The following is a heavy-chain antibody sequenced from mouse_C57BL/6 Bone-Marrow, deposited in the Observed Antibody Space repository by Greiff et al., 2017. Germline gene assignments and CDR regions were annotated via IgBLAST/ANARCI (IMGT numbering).Heavy chain of an antibody. CDR3: ASHFSTTVVALYYYAMDY. CDR1: GFTFSSYG. V-gene: IGHV5-6*01. J-gene: IGHJ4*01. D-gene: IGHD1-1*01. CDR2: ISSGGSYT. Sequence: EVMLVESGGDLVKPGGSLKLSCAASGFTFSSYGMSWVRQTPDKRLEWVATISSGGSYTYYPDSVKGRFTICRDNAKNTLYLQMSSLKSEDTAMYYCASHFSTTVVALYYYAMDYWGQGTSVTVSS.